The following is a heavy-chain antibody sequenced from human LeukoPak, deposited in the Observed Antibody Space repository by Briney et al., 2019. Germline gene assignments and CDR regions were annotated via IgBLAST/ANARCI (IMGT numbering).Heavy chain of an antibody. J-gene: IGHJ4*02. CDR1: GFTFSNYA. CDR3: AKDRKGCSGGSCYYGQDY. CDR2: ISGSGGST. V-gene: IGHV3-23*01. D-gene: IGHD2-15*01. Sequence: GGSLRLSCTASGFTFSNYAMSWVRQAPGKGLEWVSAISGSGGSTYYADSVKGRFTISRDNSKNTLYLQMNSLRAEDTAVYYCAKDRKGCSGGSCYYGQDYWGQGTLVTVSS.